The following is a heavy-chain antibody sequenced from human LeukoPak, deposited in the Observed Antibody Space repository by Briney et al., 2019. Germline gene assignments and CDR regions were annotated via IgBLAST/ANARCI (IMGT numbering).Heavy chain of an antibody. D-gene: IGHD1-20*01. Sequence: SETLSLTCNVSGGSVSSSGYYWGWIRQTPGKGLEWIGSIYYSGSTYYNPSLKSRVTISVDTSKNQFSLKLSSVTAADTAVYYCARLTGITGAYFDYWGQGTLVTVSS. CDR2: IYYSGST. CDR3: ARLTGITGAYFDY. J-gene: IGHJ4*02. CDR1: GGSVSSSGYY. V-gene: IGHV4-39*01.